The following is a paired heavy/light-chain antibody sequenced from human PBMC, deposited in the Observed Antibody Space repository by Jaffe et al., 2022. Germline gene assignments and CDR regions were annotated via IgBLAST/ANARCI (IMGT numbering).Heavy chain of an antibody. CDR1: GYSISSGYY. D-gene: IGHD6-13*01. V-gene: IGHV4-38-2*01. Sequence: QVQLQESGPGLVKPSETLSLTCAVSGYSISSGYYWGWIRQPPGKGLEWIGNIHHSGSTYYNPSLQSRVTISVNTSKNQFFVKLNSVTAADTAVYFCVRLGAPVGYSGRWYFEYWGQGTLATVSS. CDR3: VRLGAPVGYSGRWYFEY. CDR2: IHHSGST. J-gene: IGHJ4*02.
Light chain of an antibody. CDR3: QVWDRSSGHVV. CDR2: DDS. CDR1: NIGSKS. V-gene: IGLV3-21*02. J-gene: IGLJ2*01. Sequence: SYVLTQPPSVSVAPGQTARISCGGDNIGSKSVHWYQQKPGQAPVLVVYDDSDRPSGIPERFSGSNSGYTATLTISRVEAGDEADYYCQVWDRSSGHVVFGGGTKLTVL.